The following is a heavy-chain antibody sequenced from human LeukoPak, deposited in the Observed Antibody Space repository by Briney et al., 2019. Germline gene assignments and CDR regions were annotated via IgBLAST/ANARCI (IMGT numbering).Heavy chain of an antibody. Sequence: SETLSLTCTVSGGSISNHYWTWIRQPPGKGLEWIGYIYYSGTTNYNPSLKSRVTRSVDTSKNQFSLKLSSGTAADTAVYYCARGGWTHDFWGQGTLVTVSS. D-gene: IGHD6-19*01. CDR3: ARGGWTHDF. CDR1: GGSISNHY. J-gene: IGHJ4*02. V-gene: IGHV4-59*11. CDR2: IYYSGTT.